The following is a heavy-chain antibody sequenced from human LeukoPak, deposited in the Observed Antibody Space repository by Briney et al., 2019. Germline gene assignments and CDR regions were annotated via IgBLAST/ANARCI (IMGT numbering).Heavy chain of an antibody. Sequence: GGSLRLSCAASGFTFSSYWMSWVRQAPGKGLEWVANIKQDGSEKCYVDSVKGRFTISRDNAKNSLYLQMNSLRAEDTAVYYCAKDVGKWESLHFFDYWGQGTLVTVSS. V-gene: IGHV3-7*03. D-gene: IGHD1-26*01. CDR3: AKDVGKWESLHFFDY. CDR1: GFTFSSYW. J-gene: IGHJ4*02. CDR2: IKQDGSEK.